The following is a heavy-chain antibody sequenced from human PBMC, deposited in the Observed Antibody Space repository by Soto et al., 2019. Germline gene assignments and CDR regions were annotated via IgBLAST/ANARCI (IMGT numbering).Heavy chain of an antibody. J-gene: IGHJ6*02. Sequence: SVKVSCKASGYTFTYRYLHWVGQAPGQALEWMGWITPSNGNTNYAHQFHDRVTLTRDRPRHTAYMELSSLRSEATALYYCAGPLYNWHYGYYYGIAVRGERTTVTLCS. V-gene: IGHV1-45*02. CDR3: AGPLYNWHYGYYYGIAV. CDR1: GYTFTYRY. CDR2: ITPSNGNT. D-gene: IGHD1-7*01.